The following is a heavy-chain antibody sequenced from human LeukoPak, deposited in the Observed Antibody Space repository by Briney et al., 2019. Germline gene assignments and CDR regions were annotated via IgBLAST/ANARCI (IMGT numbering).Heavy chain of an antibody. CDR2: ISSSGSTYI. CDR3: ARDMSSGWYSNFDY. Sequence: GGSLRLSCAASGFPFSSYSMNWVRQAPGKGLEWVSSISSSGSTYIYYADSVKGRFTISRDNAKNSLYLQMNSLRAEDTAVYYCARDMSSGWYSNFDYWGQGTLVTDSS. J-gene: IGHJ4*02. CDR1: GFPFSSYS. D-gene: IGHD6-19*01. V-gene: IGHV3-21*01.